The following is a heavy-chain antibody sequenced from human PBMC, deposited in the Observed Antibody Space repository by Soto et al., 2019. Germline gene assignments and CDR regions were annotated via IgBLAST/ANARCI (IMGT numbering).Heavy chain of an antibody. J-gene: IGHJ6*03. CDR1: GFTFSSYS. Sequence: GGSLRLSFAASGFTFSSYSMNWVRQAPGKGLEWVSYISSSSSTIYYADSVKGRFTISRDNAKNSLYLQMNSLRAEDTAVYYCAREGGTTQDYYYYYMDVWGKGTTVTVSS. D-gene: IGHD1-26*01. V-gene: IGHV3-48*01. CDR2: ISSSSSTI. CDR3: AREGGTTQDYYYYYMDV.